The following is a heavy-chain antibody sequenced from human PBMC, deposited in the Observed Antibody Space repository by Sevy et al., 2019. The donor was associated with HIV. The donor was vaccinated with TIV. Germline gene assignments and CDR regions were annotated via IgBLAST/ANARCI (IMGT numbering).Heavy chain of an antibody. D-gene: IGHD3-22*01. Sequence: SETLSLIFTVSGGSISTSSYYWAWIRQPPGKGLEWIGSIYYSGSTYYNPSLKSRVTISVDRSKNQFSLNLRSVTAADTAAYYCARPDSYSYYGMDVWGQGTTVTVSS. V-gene: IGHV4-39*01. CDR2: IYYSGST. J-gene: IGHJ6*02. CDR3: ARPDSYSYYGMDV. CDR1: GGSISTSSYY.